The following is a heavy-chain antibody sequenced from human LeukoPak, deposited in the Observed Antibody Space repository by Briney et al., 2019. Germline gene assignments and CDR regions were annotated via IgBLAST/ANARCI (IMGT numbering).Heavy chain of an antibody. CDR2: ISYDGSNK. V-gene: IGHV3-30*18. J-gene: IGHJ4*02. CDR3: AKATLGYYYDSSGYYFDY. D-gene: IGHD3-22*01. Sequence: GGFVRLSCAASGCTFSSYGMPWVRQAPGKGLEWVAVISYDGSNKYYADSVKGRFTISRDNSKHTLYLQTNSLRAEDTAVYYCAKATLGYYYDSSGYYFDYWGQGTLVTVSS. CDR1: GCTFSSYG.